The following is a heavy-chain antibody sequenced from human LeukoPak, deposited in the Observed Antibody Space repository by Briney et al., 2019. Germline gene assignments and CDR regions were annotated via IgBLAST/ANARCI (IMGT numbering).Heavy chain of an antibody. CDR1: VYTFTAYF. CDR3: ARVPGAFDI. Sequence: ASVTVSCMASVYTFTAYFFHWVRHAPGQGLEWMGWINPDSGGTKYAQKFQGRVTMSRDTSISTAYMELSRLRSDDTAVYYCARVPGAFDIWGQGTMVTVSS. D-gene: IGHD1-14*01. CDR2: INPDSGGT. V-gene: IGHV1-2*02. J-gene: IGHJ3*02.